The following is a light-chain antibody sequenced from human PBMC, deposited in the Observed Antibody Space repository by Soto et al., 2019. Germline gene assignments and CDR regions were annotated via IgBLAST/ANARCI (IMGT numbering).Light chain of an antibody. CDR2: GAS. V-gene: IGKV3-15*01. J-gene: IGKJ5*01. CDR1: QSVNSN. CDR3: QQYNNRPPIT. Sequence: EIVMTQSPATLSVSPGERATLSCRASQSVNSNLAWYQQKPGQAPRLLIYGASTRATGIPARFSGSGSGTEFTLTISSLQSEDFAVYYCQQYNNRPPITFGQGTRLEIK.